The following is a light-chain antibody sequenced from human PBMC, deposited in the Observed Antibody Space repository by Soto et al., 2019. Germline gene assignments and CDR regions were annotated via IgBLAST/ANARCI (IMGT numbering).Light chain of an antibody. CDR1: QSVSSD. CDR2: GAS. CDR3: QQYNTWHPKMA. J-gene: IGKJ1*01. V-gene: IGKV3-15*01. Sequence: EVVETQSPATLSVFPGETATLSCRASQSVSSDLAWYQQRPGQAPRLLIYGASTRATGIPARFRGSGSGTEFRLTIGSLQSEDFATYYCQQYNTWHPKMAFGRGTKVDIK.